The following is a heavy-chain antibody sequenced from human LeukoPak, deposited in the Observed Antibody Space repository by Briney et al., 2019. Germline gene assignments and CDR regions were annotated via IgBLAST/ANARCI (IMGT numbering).Heavy chain of an antibody. CDR1: GFTLSSYA. Sequence: PGGSLRLSCAASGFTLSSYAMSWVRQAPGKGLEWVSAISGSGGSTYYADSVKGRFTISRDNSKNTLYLQMNSLRAEDTAVYYCAKAFPGLRVWGSYPDAFDIWGQGTMVTVSS. CDR3: AKAFPGLRVWGSYPDAFDI. J-gene: IGHJ3*02. V-gene: IGHV3-23*01. D-gene: IGHD3-16*02. CDR2: ISGSGGST.